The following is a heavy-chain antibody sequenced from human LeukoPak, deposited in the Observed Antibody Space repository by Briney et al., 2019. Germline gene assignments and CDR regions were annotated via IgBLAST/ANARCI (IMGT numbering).Heavy chain of an antibody. Sequence: PGGSLRLSCAASGFTFSSYAMHWVRQAPGKGLEWVAVISYDGSNKYYADSVKGRSTISRDNSKNTLYLQMNSLRAEDTAVYYCARAEVNAFDIWGQGTMVTVSS. V-gene: IGHV3-30-3*01. CDR2: ISYDGSNK. CDR1: GFTFSSYA. J-gene: IGHJ3*02. CDR3: ARAEVNAFDI. D-gene: IGHD2-21*01.